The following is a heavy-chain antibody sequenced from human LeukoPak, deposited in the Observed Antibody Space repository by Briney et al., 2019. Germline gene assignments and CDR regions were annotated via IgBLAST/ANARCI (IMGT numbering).Heavy chain of an antibody. V-gene: IGHV4-34*01. Sequence: SENLSLTCAVYGGSFTGYYWNWIRQPPGKGLEWIGEISDSGSTNYNPSLKSRVTISVDRSKNQFSLRLTSVTAADTAVYYCARGYCSSTSCYYPYYYGMDVWGQGTTVTVSS. CDR3: ARGYCSSTSCYYPYYYGMDV. CDR1: GGSFTGYY. D-gene: IGHD2-2*01. CDR2: ISDSGST. J-gene: IGHJ6*02.